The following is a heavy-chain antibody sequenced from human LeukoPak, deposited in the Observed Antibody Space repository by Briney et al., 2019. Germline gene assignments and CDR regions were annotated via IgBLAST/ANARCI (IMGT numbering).Heavy chain of an antibody. D-gene: IGHD3-22*01. V-gene: IGHV4-59*08. CDR2: IYYSGST. Sequence: SETLSLTCTVSGGSFHNYYWSWIRQPPGKGLEWIGYIYYSGSTNYNPSLKSRVTISVDTSKNQFSLKLSSVTAADTAVYYCARLPNPYYYDSSGYFDYWGQGTLVTVSS. J-gene: IGHJ4*02. CDR3: ARLPNPYYYDSSGYFDY. CDR1: GGSFHNYY.